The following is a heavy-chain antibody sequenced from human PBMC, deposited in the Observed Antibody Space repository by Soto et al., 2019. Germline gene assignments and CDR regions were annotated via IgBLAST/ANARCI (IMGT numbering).Heavy chain of an antibody. CDR2: SSYDGRET. CDR3: ARDSGWPILNFDN. D-gene: IGHD3-10*01. CDR1: DFDFSSYG. V-gene: IGHV3-30*03. J-gene: IGHJ4*02. Sequence: GGSLRLSCAASDFDFSSYGIHWVRQAPGKGLEWVAASSYDGRETFYADSAKGRFTVSKEMPKNTAFLQMNALRHEDTAVYFCARDSGWPILNFDNWGQGTSVTVSS.